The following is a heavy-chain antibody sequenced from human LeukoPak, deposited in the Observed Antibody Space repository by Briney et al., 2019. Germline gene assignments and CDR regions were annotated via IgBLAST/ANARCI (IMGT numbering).Heavy chain of an antibody. V-gene: IGHV3-74*01. D-gene: IGHD5-12*01. J-gene: IGHJ4*02. CDR2: INSDGSST. CDR1: GFTFSSYW. Sequence: GGSLRLSCAASGFTFSSYWMHWVRQAPGKGLVWVSRINSDGSSTSYADSVKGRFTISRDNAKNSLYLQMNSLRAEDTAVFYCARDPGYSNSPYYLDYWGQGTLVTVSS. CDR3: ARDPGYSNSPYYLDY.